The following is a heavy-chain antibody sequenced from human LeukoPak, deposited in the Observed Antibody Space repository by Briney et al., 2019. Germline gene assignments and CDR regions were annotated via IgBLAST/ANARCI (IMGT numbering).Heavy chain of an antibody. J-gene: IGHJ4*02. CDR2: IKQDGSEK. V-gene: IGHV3-7*03. D-gene: IGHD5-18*01. Sequence: GGSLRLSCAASGFSFDNYWLNWVRQAPGKGLEWVANIKQDGSEKYYVDSVKGRFTISRDNAKNSLYLQMNSLRAEDTAIYYCAKGEVNTAMARSYFDYWGQGTLVTVSS. CDR1: GFSFDNYW. CDR3: AKGEVNTAMARSYFDY.